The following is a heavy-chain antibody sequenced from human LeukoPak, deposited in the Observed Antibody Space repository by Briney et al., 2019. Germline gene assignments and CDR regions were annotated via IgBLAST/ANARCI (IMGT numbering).Heavy chain of an antibody. CDR1: GFTLSSYS. J-gene: IGHJ4*02. Sequence: GGSLRLSCAASGFTLSSYSMNWVRQAPGKGLEWVSYISSSSSTIYYADSVKGRFTISRDNAKNSLYLQMNSLRAEDTAVYYCARDSGSYSTGDFDYWGQGTLVTVSS. V-gene: IGHV3-48*01. CDR2: ISSSSSTI. D-gene: IGHD1-26*01. CDR3: ARDSGSYSTGDFDY.